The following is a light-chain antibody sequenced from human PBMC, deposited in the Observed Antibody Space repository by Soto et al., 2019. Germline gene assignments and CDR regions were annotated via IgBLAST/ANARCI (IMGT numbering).Light chain of an antibody. CDR2: EVS. J-gene: IGLJ1*01. V-gene: IGLV2-14*01. CDR1: SSDVGSYNF. CDR3: SSYAGSSTYL. Sequence: LTQPASVSGSPGQSITISCTGTSSDVGSYNFVSWYQHHPGKAPKLIIYEVSNRPSGVSNRFSGSKSGNTASLTISGLQADDEADYYCSSYAGSSTYLFGSGTKVTVL.